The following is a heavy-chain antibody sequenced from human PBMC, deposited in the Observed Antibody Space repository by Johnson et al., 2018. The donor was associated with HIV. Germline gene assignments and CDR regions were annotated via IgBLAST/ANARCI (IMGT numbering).Heavy chain of an antibody. V-gene: IGHV3-9*01. CDR1: GFTFDDYA. D-gene: IGHD6-6*01. J-gene: IGHJ3*02. CDR3: AKDSLQLVEYSSSSSAFDI. CDR2: ISWNSGSI. Sequence: VQLVESGGGVVQPGRSLRLSCAASGFTFDDYAMHWVRQAPGKGLEWVSGISWNSGSIGYADSVKGRFTISRDNAKNSLYLQMNSLRAEDTALYYCAKDSLQLVEYSSSSSAFDIWGQGTMVTVSS.